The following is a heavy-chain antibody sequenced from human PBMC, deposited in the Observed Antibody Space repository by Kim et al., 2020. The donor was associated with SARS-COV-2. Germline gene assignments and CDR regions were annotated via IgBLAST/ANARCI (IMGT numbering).Heavy chain of an antibody. V-gene: IGHV3-30*18. CDR1: GFTFSSYG. CDR2: ISYDGSNK. J-gene: IGHJ6*02. Sequence: GGSLRLSCAASGFTFSSYGMHWVRQAPGKGLEWVAVISYDGSNKYYADSVKGRFTISRDNSKNTLYLQMNSLRAEDTAVYYCAKGPPGIAAAIHYYYGMDVWGQGTTVTVSS. D-gene: IGHD6-13*01. CDR3: AKGPPGIAAAIHYYYGMDV.